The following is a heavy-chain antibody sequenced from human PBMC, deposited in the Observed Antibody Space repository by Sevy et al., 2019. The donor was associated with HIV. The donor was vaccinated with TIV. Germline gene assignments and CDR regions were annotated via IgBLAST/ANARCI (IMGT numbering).Heavy chain of an antibody. D-gene: IGHD1-20*01. CDR2: IIPIFGTA. CDR1: GGTFSSYA. Sequence: ASVKVSSKASGGTFSSYAISWVRQAPGQGLEWMGGIIPIFGTANYAQKFQGRVTITADESTSTAYMELSSLRSEDTAVYYCARDQGYNWNDVYYFDYWGQGTLVTVSS. V-gene: IGHV1-69*13. J-gene: IGHJ4*02. CDR3: ARDQGYNWNDVYYFDY.